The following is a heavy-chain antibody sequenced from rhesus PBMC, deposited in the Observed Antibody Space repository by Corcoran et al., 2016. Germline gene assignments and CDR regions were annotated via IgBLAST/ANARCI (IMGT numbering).Heavy chain of an antibody. Sequence: QLQLQESGPGLVKPSETLSLTCAVSGGSISSNYWTWIRQPPGKGLGWFGSISGSGGSTAYNPSLKSRVTISTDTSKNQFSLKLTSVTAADTAVYYCVRSAAAARNVLDVWGRGLLVTVSS. J-gene: IGHJ5-2*02. V-gene: IGHV4-173*01. CDR3: VRSAAAARNVLDV. D-gene: IGHD6-43*01. CDR2: ISGSGGST. CDR1: GGSISSNY.